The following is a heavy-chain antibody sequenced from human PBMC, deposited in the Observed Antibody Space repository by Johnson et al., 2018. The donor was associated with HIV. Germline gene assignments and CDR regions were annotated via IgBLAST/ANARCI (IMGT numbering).Heavy chain of an antibody. CDR1: GFSVSASY. CDR3: TRDFSSGWYSARVAFDI. CDR2: IYRGGAT. Sequence: QPGGSLRLSRAASGFSVSASYMSWLRQAPGKALEWVSVIYRGGATYYAASVQGRFTISRDDSKSIAYLQMNSLKTEDTAVYYCTRDFSSGWYSARVAFDIWGQGTRVTVSS. D-gene: IGHD6-19*01. V-gene: IGHV3-66*01. J-gene: IGHJ3*02.